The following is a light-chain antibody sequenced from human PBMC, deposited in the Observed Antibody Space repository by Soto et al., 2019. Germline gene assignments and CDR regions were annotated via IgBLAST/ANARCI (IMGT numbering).Light chain of an antibody. CDR1: SSDVGSYNL. Sequence: QSALTQPASVSGSPGQSITISCTGTSSDVGSYNLVSWYQQHPGKAPKLMIYEGSKRPSGVSNRFSGSKSGNTASLIISGLQAEDEADYYCCSYAGSIWVFGGGTKVTVL. CDR3: CSYAGSIWV. V-gene: IGLV2-23*01. CDR2: EGS. J-gene: IGLJ3*02.